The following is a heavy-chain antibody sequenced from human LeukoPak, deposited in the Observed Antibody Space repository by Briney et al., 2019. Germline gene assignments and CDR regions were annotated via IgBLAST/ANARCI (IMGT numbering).Heavy chain of an antibody. CDR3: AKEVGRLPGIAAAVVDP. CDR1: GFTFSSYG. D-gene: IGHD6-13*01. V-gene: IGHV3-33*06. Sequence: PGRSLRLSCAASGFTFSSYGMHWVRQAPGKGLEWVADIWFDGKNEHFADSVKGRFTISRDNSKNTMYLQINSLRAEDTAVYYCAKEVGRLPGIAAAVVDPWGQGTLVTVSS. CDR2: IWFDGKNE. J-gene: IGHJ5*02.